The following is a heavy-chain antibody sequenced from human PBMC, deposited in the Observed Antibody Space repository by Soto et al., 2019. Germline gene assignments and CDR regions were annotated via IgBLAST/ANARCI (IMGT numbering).Heavy chain of an antibody. Sequence: PSETLSLTCTVSCGSISSGDYYWSWIRQPPGKGLEWIGYIYYSGSTYYNPSLKSRVTISVDTSKNQFSLKLSSVTAADTAVYYCARGGSCGGDCYPYYYYGMDVWGQGTTVTVSS. CDR2: IYYSGST. V-gene: IGHV4-30-4*01. CDR1: CGSISSGDYY. CDR3: ARGGSCGGDCYPYYYYGMDV. D-gene: IGHD2-21*02. J-gene: IGHJ6*02.